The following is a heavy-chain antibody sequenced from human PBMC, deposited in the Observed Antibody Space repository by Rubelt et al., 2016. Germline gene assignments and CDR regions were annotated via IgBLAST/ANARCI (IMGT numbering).Heavy chain of an antibody. CDR2: TYYRSTWYY. CDR1: GDSVSSNSVT. CDR3: ARDNSSGWKRGGMDV. J-gene: IGHJ6*02. Sequence: GLVKPSQTLSLPCAISGDSVSSNSVTWNWLRQSPSRGLEYLGRTYYRSTWYYDYAVSVKSRITINPDTSKNQFSLQLNSVTPEDTAVYYCARDNSSGWKRGGMDVWGQGTTVTVSS. V-gene: IGHV6-1*02. D-gene: IGHD6-19*01.